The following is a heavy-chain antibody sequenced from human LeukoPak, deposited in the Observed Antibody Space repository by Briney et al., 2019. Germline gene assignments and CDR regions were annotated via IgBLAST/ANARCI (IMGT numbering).Heavy chain of an antibody. CDR2: IYPGDSDT. CDR3: ARHAYGSGNYYTWFDP. Sequence: GESLKISCKGSGYSFTAYWIGWVRQMPGKGLEWMGIIYPGDSDTRYSPSFQGQVTISADKSISTAYLQWSSLKASDTAMYYCARHAYGSGNYYTWFDPWGQGTLVTVSS. CDR1: GYSFTAYW. J-gene: IGHJ5*02. D-gene: IGHD3-10*01. V-gene: IGHV5-51*01.